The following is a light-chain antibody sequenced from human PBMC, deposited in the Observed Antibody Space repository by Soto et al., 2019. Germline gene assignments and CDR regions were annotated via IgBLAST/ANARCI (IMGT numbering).Light chain of an antibody. V-gene: IGKV1-5*01. Sequence: DIQMTQSPSTLSASVGDRVTITCRASQTISNWLAWYQQTPGKAPKLLIYDASSLQSGVPSRFSGSGSGTEFTLTISSLQPDDFATYYCQQFNSSWTFGQGTKVDI. CDR3: QQFNSSWT. J-gene: IGKJ1*01. CDR2: DAS. CDR1: QTISNW.